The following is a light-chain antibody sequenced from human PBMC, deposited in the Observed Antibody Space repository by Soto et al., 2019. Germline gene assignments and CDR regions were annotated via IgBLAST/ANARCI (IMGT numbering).Light chain of an antibody. CDR3: LQYGSSPYT. Sequence: EIVLTQSPGTLSLSSGERATLSCRASQRVSSNYLAWYQQKPGQAPRLLIYGASSRATGIPDRFSGSGSGTDFTLTISRLEPEDFAVYYCLQYGSSPYTFGQGTKLEIK. J-gene: IGKJ2*01. CDR1: QRVSSNY. V-gene: IGKV3-20*01. CDR2: GAS.